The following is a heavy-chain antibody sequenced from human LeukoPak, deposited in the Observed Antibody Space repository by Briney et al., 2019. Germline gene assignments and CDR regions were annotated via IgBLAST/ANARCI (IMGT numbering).Heavy chain of an antibody. Sequence: GASVKVSCKASGGTFSSYAISWVRQAPGQGLEWMGRIIPILGIADYAQKFQGRVTITADNSTSTAYMELSSLRSEDTAVYYCARDRKGDSSGYLAAHWGQGTLVTVSS. CDR1: GGTFSSYA. J-gene: IGHJ4*02. V-gene: IGHV1-69*04. CDR2: IIPILGIA. D-gene: IGHD3-22*01. CDR3: ARDRKGDSSGYLAAH.